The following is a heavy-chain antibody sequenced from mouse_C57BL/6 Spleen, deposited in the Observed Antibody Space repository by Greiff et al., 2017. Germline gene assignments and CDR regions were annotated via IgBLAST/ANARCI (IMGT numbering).Heavy chain of an antibody. J-gene: IGHJ1*03. D-gene: IGHD2-9*01. Sequence: EVMLVESGGGLVKPGGSLKLSCAASGFTFSSYTMSWVRQTPEQRLEWVATISGGGGNTYYPDSVKGRFTISRDNAKNTLYLQMSSLRSEDTALYYCATTFYGYNWYFDVWGTGTTVTVSS. CDR2: ISGGGGNT. CDR1: GFTFSSYT. CDR3: ATTFYGYNWYFDV. V-gene: IGHV5-9*01.